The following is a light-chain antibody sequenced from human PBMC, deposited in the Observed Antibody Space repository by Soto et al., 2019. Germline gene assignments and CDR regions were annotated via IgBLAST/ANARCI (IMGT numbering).Light chain of an antibody. CDR2: EVS. J-gene: IGLJ1*01. V-gene: IGLV2-14*01. Sequence: QSALTQPASVSGSPGQSITISCTGTSSDVGGYNYVSWYQQHPGKAPKLMIYEVSNRPSGVPNRFSGSKSGNTASLTISGLQAEEEEDYYCSSYTSSSPPHHVFGTGTKLTVL. CDR3: SSYTSSSPPHHV. CDR1: SSDVGGYNY.